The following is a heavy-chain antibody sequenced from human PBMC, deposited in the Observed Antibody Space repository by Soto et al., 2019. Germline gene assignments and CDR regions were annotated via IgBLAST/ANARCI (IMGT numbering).Heavy chain of an antibody. Sequence: QVHLVQSGAEVKKPGASVKVSCKGIGYSFTSHYMHWVRQAPGQGLEWMGTIHPGGVNIAYAQKFQGRVTMTKDPSTSTVYMELTSLTSEDTAVYSCARDQSWHDLLWWFDPWGQGTLVTVSS. CDR2: IHPGGVNI. J-gene: IGHJ5*02. CDR1: GYSFTSHY. V-gene: IGHV1-46*03. D-gene: IGHD1-1*01. CDR3: ARDQSWHDLLWWFDP.